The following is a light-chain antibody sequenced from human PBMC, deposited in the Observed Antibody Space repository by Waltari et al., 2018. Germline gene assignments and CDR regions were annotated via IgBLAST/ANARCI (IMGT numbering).Light chain of an antibody. Sequence: QSALTQPASVSGSPGQLLTIPCTGTSSDIGGYNLVSWYQHHPGKAPKIIIYEGNKRPSGVSYRFSGSKSGNTASLTISGLHTEDEADYYCCSYAGIGTLTFGGGTRVTVL. V-gene: IGLV2-23*01. CDR2: EGN. CDR1: SSDIGGYNL. CDR3: CSYAGIGTLT. J-gene: IGLJ3*02.